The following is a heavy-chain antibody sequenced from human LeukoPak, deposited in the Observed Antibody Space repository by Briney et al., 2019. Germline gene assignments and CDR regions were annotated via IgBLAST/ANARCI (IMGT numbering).Heavy chain of an antibody. CDR2: INPNSGGT. CDR3: ARDRTGRPSFIYYYYYYYMDV. J-gene: IGHJ6*03. Sequence: GASVKVSCKASGYTFTGYYMHWVRQAPGQGLEWMGWINPNSGGTNYAQKFQGRVTMTRDTSISTAYMELSRLRSDDTAVYYCARDRTGRPSFIYYYYYYYMDVWGKGTTVTVSS. CDR1: GYTFTGYY. D-gene: IGHD3-10*01. V-gene: IGHV1-2*02.